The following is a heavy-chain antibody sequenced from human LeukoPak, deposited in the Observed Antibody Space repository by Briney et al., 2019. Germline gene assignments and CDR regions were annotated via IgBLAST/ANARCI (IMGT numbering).Heavy chain of an antibody. J-gene: IGHJ5*02. V-gene: IGHV3-21*01. D-gene: IGHD3-3*01. Sequence: GGSLRLSCAASGFTFSSYSMNWVRQAPGKGLEWVSSISSSSSYIYYADSVKGRFTISRDNAKNSLYLQMNSLGAEDTAVYYCARGKLRFLEWLLDNWFDPWGQGTLVTVSS. CDR2: ISSSSSYI. CDR1: GFTFSSYS. CDR3: ARGKLRFLEWLLDNWFDP.